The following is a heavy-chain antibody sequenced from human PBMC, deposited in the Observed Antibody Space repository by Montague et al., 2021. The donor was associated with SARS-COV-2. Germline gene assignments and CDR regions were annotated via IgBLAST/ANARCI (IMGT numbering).Heavy chain of an antibody. J-gene: IGHJ3*02. CDR1: GGPISSYY. V-gene: IGHV4-59*01. CDR3: AREVRYYYDSSGPGAFDI. D-gene: IGHD3-22*01. Sequence: SETLSLTCTVSGGPISSYYWSWIRQPPGKGLEWIGYIYYSGSTNYNPSXXSRVTISVDTSKNQFSLKLSSVTAADTAVYYCAREVRYYYDSSGPGAFDIWGQGTMVTVSS. CDR2: IYYSGST.